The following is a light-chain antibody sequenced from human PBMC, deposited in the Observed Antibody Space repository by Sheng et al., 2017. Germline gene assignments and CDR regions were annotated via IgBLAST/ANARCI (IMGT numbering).Light chain of an antibody. V-gene: IGKV3-20*01. CDR1: QSVNSY. CDR2: DVS. CDR3: QQYGSSPLT. J-gene: IGKJ4*01. Sequence: EIVLTQSPATLSLSPGERATLSCRASQSVNSYLAWYQQKPGQAPRLLIYDVSNRATGIPERFSGSGSGTDFALTISSLEPEDFAVYYCQQYGSSPLTFGGGTKVDIK.